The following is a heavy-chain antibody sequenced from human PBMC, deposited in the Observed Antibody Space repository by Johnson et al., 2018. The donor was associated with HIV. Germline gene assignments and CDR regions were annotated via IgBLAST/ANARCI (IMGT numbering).Heavy chain of an antibody. CDR1: GFTFSSYA. D-gene: IGHD3-22*01. Sequence: QMLLVESGGGVVQPGRSLRLSCAASGFTFSSYAMHWVRQAPGKGLEWVSVIYTGGSTYYANSVKGRFTISRDNSKNTLYLQMNSLRAEDTAVYYCAKASNYYDSSRHAFDIWGQGTMVTVSS. CDR3: AKASNYYDSSRHAFDI. CDR2: IYTGGST. V-gene: IGHV3-NL1*01. J-gene: IGHJ3*02.